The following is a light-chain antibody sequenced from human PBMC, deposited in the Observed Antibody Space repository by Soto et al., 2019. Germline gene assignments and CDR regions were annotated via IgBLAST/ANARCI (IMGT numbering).Light chain of an antibody. CDR3: QHSDSYPYT. J-gene: IGKJ2*01. CDR1: QSITNY. Sequence: DIQMTQSPSSLSVSVGDRVTITCRASQSITNYLNWYQQKPGKAPKLLVYAASSLQSGVPSRFSGNGSGTDFTLTISSLQPEYFATYYCQHSDSYPYTFGQGTKLEIK. CDR2: AAS. V-gene: IGKV1-39*01.